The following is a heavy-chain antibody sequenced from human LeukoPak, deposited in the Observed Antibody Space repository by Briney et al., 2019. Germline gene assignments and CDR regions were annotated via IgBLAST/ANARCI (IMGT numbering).Heavy chain of an antibody. Sequence: SETLSLTCAVYGGSFSGYYWSWIRQPPGKGLEWIGEINHSGSTNYNPSLKSRVTISVDTPKNQFSLKLSSVTAADTAVYYCARSLGYCSGGSCYYRKRDAFDIWGQGTMVTVSS. D-gene: IGHD2-15*01. CDR1: GGSFSGYY. CDR3: ARSLGYCSGGSCYYRKRDAFDI. V-gene: IGHV4-34*01. CDR2: INHSGST. J-gene: IGHJ3*02.